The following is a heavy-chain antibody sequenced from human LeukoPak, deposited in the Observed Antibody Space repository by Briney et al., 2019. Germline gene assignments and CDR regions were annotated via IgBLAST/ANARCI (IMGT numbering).Heavy chain of an antibody. CDR2: ISYDGHNK. D-gene: IGHD3-10*01. Sequence: GGSLRLSCAASGFTFSSYGIHWVRQAPGKGLEWVAVISYDGHNKYYADSVKGRFTISRDNSKNTLYLQMNILRADDTAVYYCAKDLYYFGSGSFYYYYGLDVWGQGTTVTVSS. CDR1: GFTFSSYG. CDR3: AKDLYYFGSGSFYYYYGLDV. V-gene: IGHV3-30*18. J-gene: IGHJ6*02.